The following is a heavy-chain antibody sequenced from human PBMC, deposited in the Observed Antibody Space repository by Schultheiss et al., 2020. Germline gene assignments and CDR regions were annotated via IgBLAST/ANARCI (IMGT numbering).Heavy chain of an antibody. J-gene: IGHJ3*02. CDR2: ISGSGGST. CDR1: GFTFDDYA. CDR3: ARPGPATNHAFDI. Sequence: GGSLRLSCAASGFTFDDYAMHWVRQAPGKGLEWVSGISGSGGSTYYADSVKGRFTISRDNSKNTLYLQMNSLRAEDTAVYYCARPGPATNHAFDIWGQGTMVTVSS. V-gene: IGHV3-23*01. D-gene: IGHD1-1*01.